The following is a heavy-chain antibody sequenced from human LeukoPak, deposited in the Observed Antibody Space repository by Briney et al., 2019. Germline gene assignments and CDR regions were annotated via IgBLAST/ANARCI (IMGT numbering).Heavy chain of an antibody. CDR2: ISGSGGST. CDR1: GFTFSSYA. CDR3: AKDLAFDY. V-gene: IGHV3-23*01. Sequence: PGGSLRLSCAASGFTFSSYAMSWVRQAPGKGLEWVSAISGSGGSTYYADSVKGRFTIYRDNSKNTLYLQMHRLRAEHTAVYYCAKDLAFDYWGQGTLVTVSS. J-gene: IGHJ4*02.